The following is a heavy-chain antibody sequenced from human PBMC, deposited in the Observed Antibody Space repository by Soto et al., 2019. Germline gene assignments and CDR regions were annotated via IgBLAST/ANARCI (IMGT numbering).Heavy chain of an antibody. J-gene: IGHJ4*02. CDR2: IHYSGST. D-gene: IGHD2-15*01. CDR3: ASTKDETLYFDY. V-gene: IGHV4-39*01. Sequence: QLQLQESGPGLVKPSETLSLTCSVSGDSSSSRSYYWGWVRQPPGKGLEWIGSIHYSGSTHYNPSLQSRGTISGDASKKQFSLKLGSVTAADTAMYYCASTKDETLYFDYWGQGNLVTVSS. CDR1: GDSSSSRSYY.